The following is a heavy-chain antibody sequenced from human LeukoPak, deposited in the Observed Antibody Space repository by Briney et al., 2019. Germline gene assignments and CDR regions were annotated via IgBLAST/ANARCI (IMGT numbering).Heavy chain of an antibody. J-gene: IGHJ1*01. Sequence: GASVKVSCKASGYTFTSYAMNWVRQAPGQGLEWMGWIDTKSGNPTYAQGFTGRFVFSLDTSVTTTYLQISSLKAEDTAVYYCARAAGNEYFQHWGQGTLVTASS. CDR3: ARAAGNEYFQH. D-gene: IGHD6-19*01. CDR1: GYTFTSYA. V-gene: IGHV7-4-1*02. CDR2: IDTKSGNP.